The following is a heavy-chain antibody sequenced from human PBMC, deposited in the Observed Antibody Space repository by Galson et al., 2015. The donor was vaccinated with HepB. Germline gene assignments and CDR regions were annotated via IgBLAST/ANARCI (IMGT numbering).Heavy chain of an antibody. D-gene: IGHD1-26*01. V-gene: IGHV3-48*04. CDR2: ITGSSSAI. CDR3: VKSRLGGYFDD. CDR1: GFIFSSYS. Sequence: SLRLSCAASGFIFSSYSINWVRQAPGKGLEWLSYITGSSSAIYYADSVKGRFTISRDNAKNSLYLQMNNLRAEDTAVYYCVKSRLGGYFDDWGQGTLVTVSS. J-gene: IGHJ4*02.